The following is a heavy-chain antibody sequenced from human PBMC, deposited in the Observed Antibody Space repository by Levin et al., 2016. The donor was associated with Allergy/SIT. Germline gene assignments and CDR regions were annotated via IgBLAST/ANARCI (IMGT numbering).Heavy chain of an antibody. CDR3: AKEPLTTSNWYFDL. CDR2: ISYDGSNQ. J-gene: IGHJ2*01. V-gene: IGHV3-30*18. CDR1: GFTFSDYG. D-gene: IGHD4-17*01. Sequence: GESLKISCEASGFTFSDYGMHWVRQAPGKGLEWVAVISYDGSNQYYADSVKGRFSISRDNSKNTLYLQMNSLRSEDTAVYYCAKEPLTTSNWYFDLWGHGTLVTASS.